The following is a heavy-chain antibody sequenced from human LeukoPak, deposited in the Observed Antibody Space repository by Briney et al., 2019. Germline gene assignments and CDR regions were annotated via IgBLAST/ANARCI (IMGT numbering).Heavy chain of an antibody. CDR2: ISSSGDST. CDR1: GFTLSSYA. CDR3: AKGGSPSGPYYYGMDV. J-gene: IGHJ6*02. V-gene: IGHV3-23*01. Sequence: GGSLRLSCAASGFTLSSYAMRWARQAPGKGLEWVSAISSSGDSTIHAGSVKGRFTISGDNSKNTVYLQMNSLRAEDTAVYYCAKGGSPSGPYYYGMDVWGQGTTVTVSS. D-gene: IGHD6-6*01.